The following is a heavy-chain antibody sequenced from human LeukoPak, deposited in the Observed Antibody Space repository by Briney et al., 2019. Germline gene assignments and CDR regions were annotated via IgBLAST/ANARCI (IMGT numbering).Heavy chain of an antibody. CDR1: GFTFSSYW. D-gene: IGHD3-9*01. V-gene: IGHV3-74*01. J-gene: IGHJ6*02. CDR3: ARDLDTYYDILTGYYKGYYYYGMDV. Sequence: PGRSLRLSCAASGFTFSSYWMHWVRQAPGKGLVWVSRINSDGSSTSYADSVKGRFTISRDNAKNTLYLQMNSLRAEDTAVYYCARDLDTYYDILTGYYKGYYYYGMDVWGQGTTVTVSS. CDR2: INSDGSST.